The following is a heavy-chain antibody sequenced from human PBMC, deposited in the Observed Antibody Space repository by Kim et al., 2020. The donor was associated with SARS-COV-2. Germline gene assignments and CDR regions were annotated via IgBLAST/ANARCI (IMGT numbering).Heavy chain of an antibody. CDR2: ISWNGGTK. D-gene: IGHD3-10*01. CDR3: AKASGDWYFDL. V-gene: IGHV3-9*03. J-gene: IGHJ2*01. Sequence: GGSLRLSCAASGFTFGDYAMHWVRQAPGKGLEWVSGISWNGGTKNYVDSVKGRFTISRDNAKKYLYLQMDSLRAEDMALYYCAKASGDWYFDLWGRATLVTVSS. CDR1: GFTFGDYA.